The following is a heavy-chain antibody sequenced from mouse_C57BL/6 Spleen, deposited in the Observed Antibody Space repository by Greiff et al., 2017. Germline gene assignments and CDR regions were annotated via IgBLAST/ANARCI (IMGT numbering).Heavy chain of an antibody. CDR3: ARWANWDPYWYFDV. CDR1: GYTFTGYW. J-gene: IGHJ1*03. CDR2: ILPGRGST. Sequence: VQLQQSGAELMKPGASVKLSCKATGYTFTGYWIEWVKQRPGHGLEWIGEILPGRGSTNYNEKFKGKATFTADTSSNTAYMQLSSLTTEDSAIYYCARWANWDPYWYFDVWGTGTTVTVSS. D-gene: IGHD4-1*01. V-gene: IGHV1-9*01.